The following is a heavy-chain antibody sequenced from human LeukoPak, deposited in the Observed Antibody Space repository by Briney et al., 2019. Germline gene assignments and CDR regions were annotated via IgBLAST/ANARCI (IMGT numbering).Heavy chain of an antibody. CDR2: ISGSGGST. CDR1: GFTFSSYA. CDR3: AKDRLSRKTIAAAGDFDY. D-gene: IGHD6-13*01. Sequence: AGGSLRLSCAASGFTFSSYAMSWVRQAPGKGLEWVSAISGSGGSTYYADSVKGRFTISRDNSKNTLYLQMNSPRAEDTAVYYCAKDRLSRKTIAAAGDFDYWGQGTLVTVSS. V-gene: IGHV3-23*01. J-gene: IGHJ4*02.